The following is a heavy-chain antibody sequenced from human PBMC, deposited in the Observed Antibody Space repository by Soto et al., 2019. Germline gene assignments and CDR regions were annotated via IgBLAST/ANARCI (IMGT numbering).Heavy chain of an antibody. CDR1: GNTFSNYY. CDR2: INPSGGHT. D-gene: IGHD2-21*02. J-gene: IGHJ4*02. Sequence: ASVKVSCKASGNTFSNYYIHWVRQAPGQGLEWMGTINPSGGHTTYAQKFLGRVTMTRDTSTSTLYMELTSLRSEYISVYYCARGGHVVVVTAAFDYWGQGTLVTVSS. CDR3: ARGGHVVVVTAAFDY. V-gene: IGHV1-46*03.